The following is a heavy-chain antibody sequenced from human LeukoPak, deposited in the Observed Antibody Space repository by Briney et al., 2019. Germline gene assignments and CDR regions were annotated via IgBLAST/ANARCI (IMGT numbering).Heavy chain of an antibody. J-gene: IGHJ3*02. Sequence: SETLSLTCAVYGGSFSGYYWSWIRQPPGKGLEWIGEINHSGSTNYNPSLKSRVTISVDTSKNQFSLRLSSVTAADTAVYYCARDGVVPAAAMLDAFDIWGQGTMVTVSS. D-gene: IGHD2-2*01. CDR3: ARDGVVPAAAMLDAFDI. CDR1: GGSFSGYY. V-gene: IGHV4-34*01. CDR2: INHSGST.